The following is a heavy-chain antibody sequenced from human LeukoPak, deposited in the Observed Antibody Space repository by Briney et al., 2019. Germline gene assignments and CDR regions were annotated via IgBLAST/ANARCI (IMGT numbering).Heavy chain of an antibody. V-gene: IGHV3-23*01. CDR2: ISGSGVST. CDR1: GFTFSSYA. D-gene: IGHD3-10*01. J-gene: IGHJ4*02. CDR3: ATEKGDPPDY. Sequence: GGSLRLSCAASGFTFSSYAMSWVREAPGKGLEWVSAISGSGVSTYYAESAKGRFTISRDNPKHTLQLQMNSLRAEDTAVYYCATEKGDPPDYWGQGTLVTVSS.